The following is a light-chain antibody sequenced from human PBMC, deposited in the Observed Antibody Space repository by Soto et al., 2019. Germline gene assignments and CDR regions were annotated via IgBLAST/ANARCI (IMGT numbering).Light chain of an antibody. CDR3: QPYGRSVT. J-gene: IGKJ3*01. Sequence: SVWTQSPGTLSLSPGERATLSCRASQSVRSSYLAWYQQKPGQAPRLRIYGASSSATGIPDRFSGSGSGTDFTLTISRLEREEFDVYYFQPYGRSVTFGPVNKVDIQ. CDR2: GAS. V-gene: IGKV3-20*01. CDR1: QSVRSSY.